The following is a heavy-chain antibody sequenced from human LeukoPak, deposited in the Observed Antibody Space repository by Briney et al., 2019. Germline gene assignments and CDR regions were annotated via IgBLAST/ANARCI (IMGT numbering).Heavy chain of an antibody. J-gene: IGHJ4*02. CDR2: ISGSGGST. D-gene: IGHD1-26*01. Sequence: PGGSLRLSCVASGFTFSTYAMSWVRQAPGKGLEWVSVISGSGGSTYYADSVKGRFTISRDNSKNTLYLQMNSLRAEGTAIYFCATKTSGTYGYFEYWGQGTLVTVSS. CDR1: GFTFSTYA. CDR3: ATKTSGTYGYFEY. V-gene: IGHV3-23*01.